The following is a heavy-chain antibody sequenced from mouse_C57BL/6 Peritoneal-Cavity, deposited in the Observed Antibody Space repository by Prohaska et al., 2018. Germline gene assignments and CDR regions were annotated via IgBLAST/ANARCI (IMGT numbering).Heavy chain of an antibody. Sequence: KSSERIGYINPNNGGTSYNQKFKGKATLTVNKSSSTAYMELRSLTSEDSAVYYCANAYWFDYWVQSTTLTVSS. V-gene: IGHV1-22*01. J-gene: IGHJ2*01. CDR3: ANAYWFDY. D-gene: IGHD2-3*01. CDR2: INPNNGGT.